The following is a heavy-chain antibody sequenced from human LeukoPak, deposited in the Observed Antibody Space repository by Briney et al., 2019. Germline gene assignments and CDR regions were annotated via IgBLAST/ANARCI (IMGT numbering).Heavy chain of an antibody. CDR1: GSTFSSYS. V-gene: IGHV3-23*01. J-gene: IGHJ4*02. Sequence: GGSLRLSCVASGSTFSSYSMTWVRQAPGKGLEWVSATSGGGENTYYADSVKGRFIISRDNSKNTLYLQMHGLRAEDTAVYYCARRIATRPWSPPFDYWGQGTLVTVSS. CDR3: ARRIATRPWSPPFDY. D-gene: IGHD6-6*01. CDR2: TSGGGENT.